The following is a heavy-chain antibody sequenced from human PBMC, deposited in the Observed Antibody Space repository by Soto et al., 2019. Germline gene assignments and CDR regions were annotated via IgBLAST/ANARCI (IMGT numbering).Heavy chain of an antibody. J-gene: IGHJ4*02. CDR3: ARMRAYSGSLVTHYYFDY. Sequence: SETLSLTCTVSGGSISSGGHYWSWIRQHPGKGLEWIEYIYYSGSTYYNPSLKSRVTISVDTSKNQFSLKLSSVTAADTAVYYCARMRAYSGSLVTHYYFDYWGQGTLVTVSS. CDR1: GGSISSGGHY. D-gene: IGHD1-26*01. CDR2: IYYSGST. V-gene: IGHV4-31*03.